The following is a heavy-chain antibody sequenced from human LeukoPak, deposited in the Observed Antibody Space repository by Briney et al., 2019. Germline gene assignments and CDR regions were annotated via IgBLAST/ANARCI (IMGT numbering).Heavy chain of an antibody. J-gene: IGHJ6*03. D-gene: IGHD3-10*01. Sequence: SETLSLTCTVSGGSISSSSYYWGWIRQPPGKGLEWIGSIYYSGSTYYNPSLKSRVTISVDTSKNQFSLKLSSVTAADTAVYYCARGRIPRGSYYYMDVWGKGTTVTVSS. CDR2: IYYSGST. CDR3: ARGRIPRGSYYYMDV. V-gene: IGHV4-39*07. CDR1: GGSISSSSYY.